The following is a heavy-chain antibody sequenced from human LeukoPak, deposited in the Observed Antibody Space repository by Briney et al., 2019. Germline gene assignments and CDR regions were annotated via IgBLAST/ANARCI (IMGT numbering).Heavy chain of an antibody. D-gene: IGHD2-2*01. V-gene: IGHV3-23*01. CDR1: GLTFSSYA. CDR2: ISSSGDST. Sequence: GGSLRLSCAASGLTFSSYAMTWVRQAPGKGLEWVSAISSSGDSTYYADSVKGRFSITRDNSKNTLYLQMNSLRVEDTAVYYCAKVKNTYGQPDYWGRGTLVTVSA. CDR3: AKVKNTYGQPDY. J-gene: IGHJ4*02.